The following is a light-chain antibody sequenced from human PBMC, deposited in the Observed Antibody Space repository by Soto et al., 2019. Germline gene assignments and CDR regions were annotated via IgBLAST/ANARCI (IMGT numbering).Light chain of an antibody. CDR2: AAS. Sequence: DIQMTQSPSSLSASVGDRVTITCRASQSISSYLNWYQQKPGKAPKLLIYAASSLQSGVPSSFSGSGSGTAFTLTISSLQPEDFATYYCQQRYSTPPSFGQGPKLEIK. CDR3: QQRYSTPPS. V-gene: IGKV1-39*01. CDR1: QSISSY. J-gene: IGKJ2*01.